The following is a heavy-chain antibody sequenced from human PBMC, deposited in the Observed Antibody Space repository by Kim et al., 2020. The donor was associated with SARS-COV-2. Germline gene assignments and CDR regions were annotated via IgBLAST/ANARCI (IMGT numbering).Heavy chain of an antibody. V-gene: IGHV4-59*09. D-gene: IGHD1-26*01. J-gene: IGHJ4*02. Sequence: GRTNSNPSRKSRVTQSVDTSNNQVSLTLSSVTAADTAVYYCARGRWELPYWGQGTLVTVSS. CDR3: ARGRWELPY. CDR2: GRT.